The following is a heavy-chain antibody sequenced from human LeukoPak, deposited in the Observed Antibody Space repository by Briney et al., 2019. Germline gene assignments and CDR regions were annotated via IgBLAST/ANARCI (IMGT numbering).Heavy chain of an antibody. CDR3: AKGGYGSGSYYTLYYYGMDV. Sequence: GGSLRLSCAASGFTFSSYSMNWVRQAPGKGLEWVSYISSSSSTIYYADSVKGRFSISRDNSKNTLYLQMNSLRAEDTAVYYCAKGGYGSGSYYTLYYYGMDVWGQGTTVTVSS. D-gene: IGHD3-10*01. CDR2: ISSSSSTI. V-gene: IGHV3-48*01. J-gene: IGHJ6*02. CDR1: GFTFSSYS.